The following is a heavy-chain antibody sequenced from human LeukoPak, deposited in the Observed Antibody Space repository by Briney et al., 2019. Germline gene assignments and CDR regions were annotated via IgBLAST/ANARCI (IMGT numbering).Heavy chain of an antibody. D-gene: IGHD3-22*01. J-gene: IGHJ4*02. CDR1: GFTFSNAW. CDR2: ISSSSSYI. Sequence: GGSLRLSCAASGFTFSNAWMSWVRQAPGKGLEWVSSISSSSSYIYYADSVKGRFTISRDNAKNSLYLQMNSLRAEDTAVYYCASDLTYYDSSVDYWGQGTLVTVSS. CDR3: ASDLTYYDSSVDY. V-gene: IGHV3-21*01.